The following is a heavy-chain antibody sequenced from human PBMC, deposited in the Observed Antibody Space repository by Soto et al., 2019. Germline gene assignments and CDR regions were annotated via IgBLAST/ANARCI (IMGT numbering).Heavy chain of an antibody. J-gene: IGHJ4*02. CDR3: ARYCITTDCPFDS. CDR2: TPYSGRS. CDR1: GGSISSGVYY. V-gene: IGHV4-31*03. D-gene: IGHD2-2*01. Sequence: SETLSLTCSVSGGSISSGVYYWSWIRQHPGKGLEWIGYTPYSGRSYYNPSLKSRVTISLDTSKNQFSLNLSSVTAADTAIYFCARYCITTDCPFDSWGQGTLVTVSS.